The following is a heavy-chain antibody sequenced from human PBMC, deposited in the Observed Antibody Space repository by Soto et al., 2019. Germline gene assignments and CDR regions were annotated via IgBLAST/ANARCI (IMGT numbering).Heavy chain of an antibody. V-gene: IGHV3-11*06. CDR3: ARGLSRRILNYLDP. CDR1: GFTFSDYY. J-gene: IGHJ5*02. D-gene: IGHD2-15*01. Sequence: GGSPRLSCAASGFTFSDYYMTWLRQAPGKGPECISYISFGSSFTNYADSVEGRFTISRDNAKNTLYLQMNSLRVEDTAVYYCARGLSRRILNYLDPWGQGLLVTVST. CDR2: ISFGSSFT.